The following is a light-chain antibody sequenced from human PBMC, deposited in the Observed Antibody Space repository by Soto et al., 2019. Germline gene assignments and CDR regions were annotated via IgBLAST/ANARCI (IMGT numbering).Light chain of an antibody. V-gene: IGKV1-39*01. J-gene: IGKJ2*01. CDR2: AAS. CDR1: QSVNTH. CDR3: QQSYSIPYT. Sequence: DIQMTQSPSSLSASVGDRVTITCRASQSVNTHLNWYQQKPGRAPKLLIYAASSLQSGVPSRFSGSGSGTGFTLTISSLQPEDFATFYCQQSYSIPYTFGQGTKLEIK.